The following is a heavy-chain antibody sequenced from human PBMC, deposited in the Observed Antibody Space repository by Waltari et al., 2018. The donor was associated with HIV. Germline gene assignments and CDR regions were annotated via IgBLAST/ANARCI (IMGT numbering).Heavy chain of an antibody. CDR3: TRAWAWGWEIPGTFDL. CDR2: LNWEGGKR. CDR1: GFTFDSYG. V-gene: IGHV3-20*04. Sequence: EVQLAESGGGLVRPGGSLRLSCQASGFTFDSYGIHWVRQVAGRGLGWFGGLNWEGGKRSYADDVKRRSTISRDNSKNSLSLHIINVKVDDTDSYFCTRAWAWGWEIPGTFDLLGPGTTVIVSS. J-gene: IGHJ3*01. D-gene: IGHD7-27*01.